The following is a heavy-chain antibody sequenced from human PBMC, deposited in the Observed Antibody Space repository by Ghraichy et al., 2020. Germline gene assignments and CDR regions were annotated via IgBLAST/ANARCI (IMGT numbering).Heavy chain of an antibody. J-gene: IGHJ4*02. CDR1: ADSVSSGSYY. Sequence: SETLSLTCTVSADSVSSGSYYWGWIRQPPGKGLEWIGSVDYSGSSYYNSSLKIRVSMSVDTSKNQFSLKLSSLTAADTAVYYCARLQNTGIGGRGYLDHWGQGTLVTVSS. CDR2: VDYSGSS. V-gene: IGHV4-39*01. CDR3: ARLQNTGIGGRGYLDH. D-gene: IGHD1-26*01.